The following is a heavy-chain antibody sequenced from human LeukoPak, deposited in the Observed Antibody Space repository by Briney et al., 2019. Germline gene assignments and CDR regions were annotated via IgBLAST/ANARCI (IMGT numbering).Heavy chain of an antibody. CDR3: ARVLILGYYYYMDV. V-gene: IGHV3-9*01. CDR2: VSWNSGTI. J-gene: IGHJ6*03. D-gene: IGHD7-27*01. CDR1: GFTFDDYA. Sequence: GGSLSLSCAASGFTFDDYAMHWVWQAPGKGLEWVSGVSWNSGTIDYADSVKGRFTISRDNAKNSLYLQMNSLRAEDTAVYYCARVLILGYYYYMDVWGKGTTVXVSS.